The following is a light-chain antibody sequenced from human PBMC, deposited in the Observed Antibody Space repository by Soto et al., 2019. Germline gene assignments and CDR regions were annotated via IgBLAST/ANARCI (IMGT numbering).Light chain of an antibody. V-gene: IGLV2-23*01. Sequence: QSALTQPASVSGSPGQSITISCTGTNNDFGNYNLVSWYQQHPGKAPKLMIFEGTKRPSGVSNRFSGSKSGNTASLTVSGLQAEDEAEYYCCSYAGSSTLVFGTGTKLTVL. CDR3: CSYAGSSTLV. J-gene: IGLJ1*01. CDR2: EGT. CDR1: NNDFGNYNL.